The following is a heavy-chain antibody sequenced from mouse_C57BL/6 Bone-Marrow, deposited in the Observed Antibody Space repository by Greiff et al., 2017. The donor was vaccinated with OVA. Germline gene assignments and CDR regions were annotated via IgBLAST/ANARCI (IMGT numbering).Heavy chain of an antibody. D-gene: IGHD1-1*01. V-gene: IGHV1-5*01. CDR2: IYPGNSDT. CDR3: TRPLITTVVENAMDY. Sequence: DVQLQESGTVLARPGASVKMSCKTSGYTFTSYWMHWVKQRPGQGLEWIGAIYPGNSDTSYNQKFKGKAKLTAVTSASTAYMELSSLTNEDSAVYYCTRPLITTVVENAMDYWGQGTSVTVSS. CDR1: GYTFTSYW. J-gene: IGHJ4*01.